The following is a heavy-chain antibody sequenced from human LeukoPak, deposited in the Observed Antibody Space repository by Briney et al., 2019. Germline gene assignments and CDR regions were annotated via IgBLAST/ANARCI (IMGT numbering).Heavy chain of an antibody. D-gene: IGHD3-3*01. CDR3: ATVSDFWSGLPFDP. CDR2: IIPIFGTA. V-gene: IGHV1-69*13. J-gene: IGHJ5*02. CDR1: GGTFSSYA. Sequence: SVKVSCKASGGTFSSYAISWVRQAPGQGLEWMGGIIPIFGTANYAQKFQGRVTITADESTSTAYMELSSLRSEDTAVYYCATVSDFWSGLPFDPWGQGTLVTVSS.